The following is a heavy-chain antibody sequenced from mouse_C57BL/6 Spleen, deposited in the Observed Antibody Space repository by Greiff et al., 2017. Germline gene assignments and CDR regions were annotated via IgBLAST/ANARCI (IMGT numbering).Heavy chain of an antibody. CDR2: ISSGGDYI. CDR3: TRNWDDYFDY. CDR1: GFTFSSYA. Sequence: EVHLVESGEGLVKPGGSLKLSCAASGFTFSSYAMSWVRQTPEKRLEWVAYISSGGDYIYYAATVKGRFTISRDNARNTLYLQMSSLKSEDTAMYYCTRNWDDYFDYWGQGTTLTVSS. V-gene: IGHV5-9-1*02. D-gene: IGHD4-1*01. J-gene: IGHJ2*01.